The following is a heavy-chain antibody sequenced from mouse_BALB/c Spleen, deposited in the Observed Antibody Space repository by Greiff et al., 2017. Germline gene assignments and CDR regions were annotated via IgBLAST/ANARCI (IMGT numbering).Heavy chain of an antibody. CDR2: ISSGGSYT. J-gene: IGHJ4*01. CDR1: GFTFSSFG. D-gene: IGHD1-1*01. Sequence: EVQVVESGGGLVQPGGSRKLSCAASGFTFSSFGMHWVRQAPEKGLEWVAYISSGGSYTYYPDTVTGRFTISRDNAKNTLYLEMSSLRSEDTAMYYCARVNYYGRAMDYWGQGTSVTVSS. CDR3: ARVNYYGRAMDY. V-gene: IGHV5-9-4*01.